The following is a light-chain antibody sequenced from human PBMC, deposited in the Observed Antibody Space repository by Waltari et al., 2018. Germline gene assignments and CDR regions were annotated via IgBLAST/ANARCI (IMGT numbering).Light chain of an antibody. Sequence: QAVLTQPASLSASPGASASLTCTLRSGINVGTYRISWYQQKPGSPPQYLLRYKSDSDKQQGSGVPSRFSGSKDASANAGILLISGLQSEDEADYYCMIWHSSASEVVFGGGTKLTVL. CDR2: YKSDSDK. V-gene: IGLV5-45*01. J-gene: IGLJ2*01. CDR1: SGINVGTYR. CDR3: MIWHSSASEVV.